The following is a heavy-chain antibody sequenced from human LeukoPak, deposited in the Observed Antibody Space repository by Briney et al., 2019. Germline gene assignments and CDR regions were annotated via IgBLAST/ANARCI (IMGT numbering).Heavy chain of an antibody. V-gene: IGHV1-69*13. CDR2: IIPIFGTA. Sequence: SVKVSCKASGGTFSSYAISWVRQAPGQGLEWMGGIIPIFGTANYAQKFQGRVTITADESTSTAYMELSSLRSEDTAVYYCARATIGELAVDYFDYWGQGTLVTVFS. CDR1: GGTFSSYA. CDR3: ARATIGELAVDYFDY. D-gene: IGHD3-10*01. J-gene: IGHJ4*02.